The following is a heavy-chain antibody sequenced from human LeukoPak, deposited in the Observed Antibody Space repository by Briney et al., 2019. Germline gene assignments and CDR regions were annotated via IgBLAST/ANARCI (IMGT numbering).Heavy chain of an antibody. V-gene: IGHV3-23*01. CDR3: AKDRIGAEKDYARPFDY. Sequence: PGGSLRLSCAASGFTFSSYAMSWVRQVPGKGLEWVSAISGSGGSTYYADSVKGRFTISRDNSKNTLYLQMNSLRAEDTAVYYCAKDRIGAEKDYARPFDYWGQGTLVTVSS. J-gene: IGHJ4*02. CDR1: GFTFSSYA. D-gene: IGHD4-17*01. CDR2: ISGSGGST.